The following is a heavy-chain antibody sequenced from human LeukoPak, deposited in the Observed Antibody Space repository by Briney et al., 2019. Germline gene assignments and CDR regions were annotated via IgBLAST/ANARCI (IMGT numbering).Heavy chain of an antibody. CDR2: IRSQIYGGTP. CDR3: ARDGVFRSSAPDY. J-gene: IGHJ4*02. V-gene: IGHV3-71*01. Sequence: GGSLRLSCAASGFTFSNARMSWVRQAPGKGLEWVGFIRSQIYGGTPEYAASVKGRFTISRDDSEGVAYLQMNSLRAEDTAVYYCARDGVFRSSAPDYWGQGTLVTVSS. CDR1: GFTFSNAR. D-gene: IGHD6-6*01.